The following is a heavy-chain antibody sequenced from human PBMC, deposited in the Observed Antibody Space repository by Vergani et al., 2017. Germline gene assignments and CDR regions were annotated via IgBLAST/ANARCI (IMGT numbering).Heavy chain of an antibody. D-gene: IGHD5-12*01. CDR3: AKANPLNSGYDYLYYYHAMDV. V-gene: IGHV3-23*01. Sequence: EVKLLESGGDLVQPGGSLRLSCAASGFTFNHYAMNWVRQAPGKGLEWVSGISGSGGRTYYAGSVKGRLTISRDSSKKTLYLQMNSLSAGDKAVYYCAKANPLNSGYDYLYYYHAMDVWGKGTTVTVSS. J-gene: IGHJ6*04. CDR1: GFTFNHYA. CDR2: ISGSGGRT.